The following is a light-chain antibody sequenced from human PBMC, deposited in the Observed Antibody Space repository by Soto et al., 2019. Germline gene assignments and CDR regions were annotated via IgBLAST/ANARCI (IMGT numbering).Light chain of an antibody. V-gene: IGLV2-11*01. Sequence: QSALTQPRSVSGSPGQSVTISGTGTSSVVGGYNYVSWYRQHPHKAPQLIIYKGTQRPSGVSNRISGATSGNAASLTISGLQADDEADYFCCSSAPESTYVFGTGTKVTVL. CDR2: KGT. J-gene: IGLJ1*01. CDR3: CSSAPESTYV. CDR1: SSVVGGYNY.